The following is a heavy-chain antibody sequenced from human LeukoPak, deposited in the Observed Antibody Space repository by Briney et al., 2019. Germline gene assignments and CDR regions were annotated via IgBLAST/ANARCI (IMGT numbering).Heavy chain of an antibody. CDR2: ISAYNGNT. J-gene: IGHJ5*02. Sequence: ASVKVSCKASGYTFTSYGISWVRQAPGQGLEWMGWISAYNGNTNYAQKLQGRATMTTDTSTSTAYMELRSLRSDDTAVYYCARDRLEVVVVVAAIEPPDWFDPWGQGTLVTVSS. CDR3: ARDRLEVVVVVAAIEPPDWFDP. D-gene: IGHD2-15*01. V-gene: IGHV1-18*01. CDR1: GYTFTSYG.